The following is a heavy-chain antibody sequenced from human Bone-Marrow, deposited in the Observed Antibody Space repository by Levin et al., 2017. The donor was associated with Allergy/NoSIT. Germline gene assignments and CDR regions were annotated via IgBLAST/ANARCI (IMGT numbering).Heavy chain of an antibody. CDR2: VNGDGSIT. J-gene: IGHJ2*01. D-gene: IGHD2/OR15-2a*01. V-gene: IGHV3-74*01. CDR1: GFTFSSHW. CDR3: ANTENRNGYWYFDL. Sequence: PSETLSLTCAASGFTFSSHWMHWLRQVPGRGLVWVSRVNGDGSITTHADSVTGRFTISRDNAKNTLYLQMNSLRAEDTAIYYCANTENRNGYWYFDLWGRGTPVTVSS.